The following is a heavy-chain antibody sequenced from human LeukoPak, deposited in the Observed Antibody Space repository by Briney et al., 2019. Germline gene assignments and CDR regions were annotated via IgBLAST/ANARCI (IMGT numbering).Heavy chain of an antibody. CDR3: ARLRGAMTPVTSDFDY. Sequence: SETLSLTCTVSGGSISTYYWSWIRQPPGQGLEWVGYIYYSGSAYYNPSLKSRVTISVDTSKNQFSLNLSSVTAADTAVYYCARLRGAMTPVTSDFDYWGQGTLVTVSS. D-gene: IGHD4-17*01. V-gene: IGHV4-59*08. J-gene: IGHJ4*02. CDR2: IYYSGSA. CDR1: GGSISTYY.